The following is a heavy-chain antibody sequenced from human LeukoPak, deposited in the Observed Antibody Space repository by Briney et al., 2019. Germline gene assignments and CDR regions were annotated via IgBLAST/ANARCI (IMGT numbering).Heavy chain of an antibody. CDR3: AAGTAAPYY. J-gene: IGHJ4*02. V-gene: IGHV4-59*01. Sequence: SETLSLTCTVSGGSISSYYWSWIRQPPGKGLEWMGYIYYSGSTNYNPSLKNRVTISVDTSKNQFSLKLSSVTAADTAVYYCAAGTAAPYYWGQGTLVTVSS. CDR1: GGSISSYY. CDR2: IYYSGST. D-gene: IGHD2-2*01.